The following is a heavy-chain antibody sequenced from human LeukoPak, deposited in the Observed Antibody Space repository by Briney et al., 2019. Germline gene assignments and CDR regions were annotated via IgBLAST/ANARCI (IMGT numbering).Heavy chain of an antibody. V-gene: IGHV4-59*12. J-gene: IGHJ4*02. CDR1: GSSMNLYS. D-gene: IGHD3-10*01. CDR2: MYYSGTT. CDR3: ARGRVMVRGLQKFYFDY. Sequence: SETLSLTCSVSGSSMNLYSWNWIRQSPGKGLEWIAYMYYSGTTNYNPSLENRAAISLDLSRHQFSLRLNSVTAADTAVYYCARGRVMVRGLQKFYFDYWGQGTLVTVSS.